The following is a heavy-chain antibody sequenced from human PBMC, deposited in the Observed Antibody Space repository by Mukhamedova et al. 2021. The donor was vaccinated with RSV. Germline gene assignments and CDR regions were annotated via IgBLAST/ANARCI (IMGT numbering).Heavy chain of an antibody. CDR2: LDDNGGVR. CDR1: YA. J-gene: IGHJ5*01. D-gene: IGHD3-16*01. V-gene: IGHV3-23*01. Sequence: YAMSWVRQAPGKGLEWVSGLDDNGGVRNYAESVRGRFTISRDNNNNTLYLHMFNLRTEDTALYYCVKDIPDYKILIGGGPYDSW. CDR3: VKDIPDYKILIGGGPYDS.